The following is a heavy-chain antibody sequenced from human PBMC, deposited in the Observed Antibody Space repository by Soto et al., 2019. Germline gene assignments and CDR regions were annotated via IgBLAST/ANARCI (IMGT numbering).Heavy chain of an antibody. CDR3: ARGPGVYYYDSRGYLDD. Sequence: GGSLRLSCAASGFTFSTYAMAWVRQAPGKGLEWVSGVSASGLNTDYADPVKGRFYISRDNSKNTVSLQMNSLRAEDTAVYYCARGPGVYYYDSRGYLDDCGQGTLVTV. CDR2: VSASGLNT. D-gene: IGHD3-22*01. V-gene: IGHV3-23*01. CDR1: GFTFSTYA. J-gene: IGHJ4*02.